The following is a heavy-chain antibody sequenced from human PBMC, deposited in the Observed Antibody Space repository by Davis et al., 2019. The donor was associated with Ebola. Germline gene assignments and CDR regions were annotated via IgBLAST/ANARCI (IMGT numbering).Heavy chain of an antibody. CDR1: GGSFTHYY. CDR2: VHDSGST. D-gene: IGHD3-10*01. J-gene: IGHJ4*02. V-gene: IGHV4-34*01. CDR3: ARQLGVWFAPDN. Sequence: PSETLSLTCAVSGGSFTHYYWTWIRQSPERGLEWIGEVHDSGSTNYNPSLKSRVAISLATSNNLFSLTVTSVTAADTAVYYCARQLGVWFAPDNWGQGTLVTVSS.